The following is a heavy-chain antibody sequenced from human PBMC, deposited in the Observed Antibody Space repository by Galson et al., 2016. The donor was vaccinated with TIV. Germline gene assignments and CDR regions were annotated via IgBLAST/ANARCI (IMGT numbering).Heavy chain of an antibody. D-gene: IGHD2-15*01. CDR1: GFTFSTYW. CDR3: ARDQATLAARWFAP. Sequence: SLRLSCAASGFTFSTYWMHWVRQVPGKGVMWVSRIDNDGSQTDYADSGRGRFTVSRDNAKNALYLQISSLRAEDTAVYYCARDQATLAARWFAPWGQGTLVTVSS. V-gene: IGHV3-74*01. J-gene: IGHJ5*02. CDR2: IDNDGSQT.